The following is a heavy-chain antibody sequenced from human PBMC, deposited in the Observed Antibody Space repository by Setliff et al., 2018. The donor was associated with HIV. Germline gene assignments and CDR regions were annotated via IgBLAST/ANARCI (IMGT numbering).Heavy chain of an antibody. V-gene: IGHV7-4-1*02. Sequence: ASVKVSCKASGYTFTTYPMNWVRQAPGQGLEWMGWINTNAGNSIYAQGFTGRFVFSFDTSDSKAYLQISDLKAEDTAVYYCARGRDYDFWSGYHELTFYLDYWGQGSLVTVSS. D-gene: IGHD3-3*01. CDR3: ARGRDYDFWSGYHELTFYLDY. J-gene: IGHJ4*02. CDR1: GYTFTTYP. CDR2: INTNAGNS.